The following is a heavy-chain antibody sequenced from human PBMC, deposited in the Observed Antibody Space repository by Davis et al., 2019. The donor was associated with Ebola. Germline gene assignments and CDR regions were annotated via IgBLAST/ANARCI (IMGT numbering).Heavy chain of an antibody. CDR2: ISAYNGNT. V-gene: IGHV1-18*01. Sequence: ASVKVSCKASGYTFTNYGINWVRQAPGQGLEWMGWISAYNGNTNYAQKLQGRVTMTTDTSTSTAYMELRSLRSDDTAVYYCARAPFIVGATYPIDYWGQGTLVTVSS. CDR1: GYTFTNYG. CDR3: ARAPFIVGATYPIDY. J-gene: IGHJ4*02. D-gene: IGHD1-26*01.